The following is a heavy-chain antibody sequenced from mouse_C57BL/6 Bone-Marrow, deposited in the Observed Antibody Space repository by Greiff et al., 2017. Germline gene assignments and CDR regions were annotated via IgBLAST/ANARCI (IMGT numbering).Heavy chain of an antibody. CDR2: LWSGGRT. V-gene: IGHV2-2*01. J-gene: IGHJ4*01. CDR1: GFSLTSYG. CDR3: ARNWDRYAMDY. D-gene: IGHD4-1*01. Sequence: VQLKESGPGLVQPSQSLSITCTVSGFSLTSYGVHWVRQSPGKGLEWLGVLWSGGRTDYDAAFISRLSISKDNSKSQVFFKMNSLQADDTAIYYCARNWDRYAMDYWGQGTSVTVSS.